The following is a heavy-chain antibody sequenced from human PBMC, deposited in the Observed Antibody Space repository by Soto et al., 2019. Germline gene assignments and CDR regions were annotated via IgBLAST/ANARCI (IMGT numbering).Heavy chain of an antibody. CDR3: ARRYGDCFAY. D-gene: IGHD4-17*01. CDR1: GGSISSYY. J-gene: IGHJ4*02. CDR2: IYYSGGT. V-gene: IGHV4-59*08. Sequence: SEALSLTCTVSGGSISSYYWSWIRQPPGKGLEWIGYIYYSGGTNYNPSLKSRVTISVDTSKNQFSLKLSSVTAADTAVYYCARRYGDCFAYWGQGTLVTVSS.